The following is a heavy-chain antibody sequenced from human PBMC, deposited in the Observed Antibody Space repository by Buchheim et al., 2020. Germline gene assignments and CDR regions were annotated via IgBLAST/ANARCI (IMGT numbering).Heavy chain of an antibody. CDR2: ISSGSSYI. CDR1: GFTFSTYR. CDR3: ARDYYDSSGPRGPDY. D-gene: IGHD3-22*01. V-gene: IGHV3-21*02. J-gene: IGHJ4*02. Sequence: EVQLVESGGGLVKPGGSLRLSCAASGFTFSTYRMNWVRQAPGKGLELVSSISSGSSYIDYADSVKGRFTISRDNTKNSLYLQMNSRTADDTAVYYCARDYYDSSGPRGPDYWGQGTL.